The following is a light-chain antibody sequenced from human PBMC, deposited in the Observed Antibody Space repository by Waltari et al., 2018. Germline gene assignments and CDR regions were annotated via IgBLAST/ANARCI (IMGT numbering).Light chain of an antibody. CDR1: QSVGRS. V-gene: IGKV3-20*01. CDR2: DAS. CDR3: QKYERLPAT. Sequence: EIVLTQSPGTLSLSPGERATLSCRASQSVGRSLAWYQQKPGQAPRLLMYDASSRATGIPDRFSGSGSGTDFSLTISGLEPEDVAVYYCQKYERLPATFGQGTKVEIK. J-gene: IGKJ1*01.